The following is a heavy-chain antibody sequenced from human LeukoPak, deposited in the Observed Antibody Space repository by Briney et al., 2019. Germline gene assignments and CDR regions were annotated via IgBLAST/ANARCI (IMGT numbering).Heavy chain of an antibody. CDR2: IIPIFGTA. CDR1: GGTFSSYA. D-gene: IGHD5-12*01. V-gene: IGHV1-69*13. Sequence: SVKVSCKASGGTFSSYAISWVRQAPGQGLEWMGGIIPIFGTANYAQKFQGRVTITADESTSTAYMELSSLRSEGTAVYYCARGSRYSGYDYPWFDPWGQGTLVTVSS. CDR3: ARGSRYSGYDYPWFDP. J-gene: IGHJ5*02.